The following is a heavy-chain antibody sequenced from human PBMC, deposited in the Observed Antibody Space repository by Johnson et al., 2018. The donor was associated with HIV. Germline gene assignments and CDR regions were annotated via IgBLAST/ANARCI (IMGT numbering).Heavy chain of an antibody. Sequence: VQLVESGGGLVQPGGSLRLSCAASGFTFSSYDMHWVRHATGKGLELVSAIGTAGDTYYPGSVKGRFTISRENAKNPLYLQMNSLRAEDTAVYYCARDPYSGSYSAFDICGQGTMVTVSS. V-gene: IGHV3-13*01. CDR2: IGTAGDT. J-gene: IGHJ3*02. CDR3: ARDPYSGSYSAFDI. CDR1: GFTFSSYD. D-gene: IGHD1-26*01.